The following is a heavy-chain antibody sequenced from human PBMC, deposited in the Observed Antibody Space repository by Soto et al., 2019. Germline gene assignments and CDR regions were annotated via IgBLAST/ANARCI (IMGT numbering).Heavy chain of an antibody. CDR3: ASSYGSGYRAFDY. CDR2: INPILRMS. D-gene: IGHD3-10*01. V-gene: IGHV1-69*02. J-gene: IGHJ4*02. CDR1: GDTFSFYS. Sequence: QVQLVQSGAEVKKPGSSVKVSCKASGDTFSFYSINWVRQASGLGLEWMGRINPILRMSNYAQRFQGRVTMTADKSTSSAYMELSSLRSEDTAMYYCASSYGSGYRAFDYWGQGALVTVSS.